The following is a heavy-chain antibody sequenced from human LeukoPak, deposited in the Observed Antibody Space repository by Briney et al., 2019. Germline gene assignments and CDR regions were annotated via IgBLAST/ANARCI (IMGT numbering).Heavy chain of an antibody. CDR3: AKDTHDSGWYAPFDY. CDR1: GLTFSSYA. CDR2: ISHDAGNK. Sequence: GGSLRLSCAASGLTFSSYAMHWVRQAPGKGLEWVAVISHDAGNKYYADSVKGRFTISRDNSQNTVYLQMNSLRADDTAVYYCAKDTHDSGWYAPFDYWGQGSLVTVSS. J-gene: IGHJ4*02. V-gene: IGHV3-30*18. D-gene: IGHD6-19*01.